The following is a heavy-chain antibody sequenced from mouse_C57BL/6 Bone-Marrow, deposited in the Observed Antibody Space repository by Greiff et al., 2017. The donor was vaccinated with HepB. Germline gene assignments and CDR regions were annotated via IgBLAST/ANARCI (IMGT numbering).Heavy chain of an antibody. Sequence: VQLQQSGAELVRPGASVKLSCTASGFNIKDDYMHWVKQRPEQGLEWIGWIDPENGDTEYASKFQGKATITADTSSNTAYLQLSSLTSEDTAVYYCTTTTAPEDYWGQGTTLTVSP. CDR3: TTTTAPEDY. CDR1: GFNIKDDY. D-gene: IGHD1-2*01. CDR2: IDPENGDT. V-gene: IGHV14-4*01. J-gene: IGHJ2*01.